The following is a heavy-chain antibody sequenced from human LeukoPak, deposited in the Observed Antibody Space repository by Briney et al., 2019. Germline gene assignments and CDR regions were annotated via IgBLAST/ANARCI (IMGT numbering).Heavy chain of an antibody. CDR2: INPIFGTA. V-gene: IGHV1-69*05. Sequence: ASVKVSCKASGGTFSSYAISWVQQAPGQGLEWMGGINPIFGTAKYAQKFQGRVTMTRNTSISTAYMELSSLRSEDTAVYYCARGRKTMVRGVIMGYYMDVWGKGTTVTISS. CDR3: ARGRKTMVRGVIMGYYMDV. D-gene: IGHD3-10*01. J-gene: IGHJ6*03. CDR1: GGTFSSYA.